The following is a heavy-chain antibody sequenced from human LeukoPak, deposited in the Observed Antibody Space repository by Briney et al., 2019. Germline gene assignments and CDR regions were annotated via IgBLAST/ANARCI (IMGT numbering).Heavy chain of an antibody. CDR1: GGSISSGDYY. D-gene: IGHD3-10*01. J-gene: IGHJ4*02. Sequence: SVTLSLTCTVSGGSISSGDYYWSWIRQPPGKGLEWIGYIYYSGSTYYNPSLKSRVIISVDTSKNQFSLKLSSVTAADTAVYYCASITYGSGSYYVFDYWGQGTLVTVSS. CDR3: ASITYGSGSYYVFDY. V-gene: IGHV4-30-4*01. CDR2: IYYSGST.